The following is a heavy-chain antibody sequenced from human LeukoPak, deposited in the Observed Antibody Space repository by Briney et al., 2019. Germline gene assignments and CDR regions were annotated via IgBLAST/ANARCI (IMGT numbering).Heavy chain of an antibody. D-gene: IGHD6-13*01. J-gene: IGHJ4*02. CDR2: IWNDGSYK. V-gene: IGHV3-33*01. CDR1: GFTFTTYG. Sequence: PGGSLRLSCAASGFTFTTYGMHWVRQAPGKGLEWVAVIWNDGSYKHDADSVKGRFTISRDDSKNTIYLQMNSLRAEDTAVYYCARDLWQQMIQGYDYWGQGTLVTVSS. CDR3: ARDLWQQMIQGYDY.